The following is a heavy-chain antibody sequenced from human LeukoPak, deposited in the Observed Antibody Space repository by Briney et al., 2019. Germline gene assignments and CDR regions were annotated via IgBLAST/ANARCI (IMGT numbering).Heavy chain of an antibody. CDR1: GFTFSSYW. V-gene: IGHV3-7*01. CDR3: AKDFVRAQIVVVPAAIDY. CDR2: IKQDGSEK. D-gene: IGHD2-2*01. Sequence: GGSLRLSCAASGFTFSSYWMSWVRQAPGKGLEWVANIKQDGSEKYYVDSVKGRFTISRDNAKNSLYLQMNSLRAEDTAVYYCAKDFVRAQIVVVPAAIDYWGQGTLVTVSS. J-gene: IGHJ4*02.